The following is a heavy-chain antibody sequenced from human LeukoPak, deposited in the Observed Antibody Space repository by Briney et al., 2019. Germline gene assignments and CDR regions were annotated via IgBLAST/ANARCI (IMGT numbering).Heavy chain of an antibody. Sequence: TGGSLRLSCAASGFIFKSYGMHWVRQAPGKGLEWVAVIWYDGTNKYYADSVKGRFTIYRDNSRNTLYLEMISLRVEDTAVYYCARAIIRGDDAFDMWGQGTMVTVFS. V-gene: IGHV3-33*01. CDR1: GFIFKSYG. CDR2: IWYDGTNK. CDR3: ARAIIRGDDAFDM. J-gene: IGHJ3*02. D-gene: IGHD3-10*01.